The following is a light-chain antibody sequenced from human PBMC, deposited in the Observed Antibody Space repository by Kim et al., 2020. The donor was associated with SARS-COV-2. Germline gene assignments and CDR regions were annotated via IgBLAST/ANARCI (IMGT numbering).Light chain of an antibody. Sequence: QSVTITCTGTNNDIGGYKYVCWYQQHPGKAHRLMIFEVNRRPSGVPDRFSGSKSGNTASLTVSGLQAEDEADYYCRSFAGRNTFGVFGGGTQLTVL. CDR1: NNDIGGYKY. CDR3: RSFAGRNTFGV. CDR2: EVN. J-gene: IGLJ3*02. V-gene: IGLV2-8*01.